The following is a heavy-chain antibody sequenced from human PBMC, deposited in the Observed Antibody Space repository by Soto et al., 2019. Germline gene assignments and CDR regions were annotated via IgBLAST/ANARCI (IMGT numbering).Heavy chain of an antibody. CDR1: GFTFNNYA. Sequence: EVQLLESGGGLVQPGGSLRLSCAASGFTFNNYAMTWVRQAPGKGLEWVSAISGGGDTTSYADSVKGRFTVSRDGSKNTLYLQMTSRRAEDTALYYCAKGRGASGSLTPRGDFWGQGTLVTVSS. V-gene: IGHV3-23*01. D-gene: IGHD3-10*01. J-gene: IGHJ4*02. CDR3: AKGRGASGSLTPRGDF. CDR2: ISGGGDTT.